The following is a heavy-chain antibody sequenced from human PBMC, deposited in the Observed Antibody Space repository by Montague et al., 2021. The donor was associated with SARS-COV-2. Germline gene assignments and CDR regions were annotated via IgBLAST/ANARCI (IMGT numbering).Heavy chain of an antibody. D-gene: IGHD3-22*01. CDR2: IYFSGST. Sequence: SETLSPTCTVSGVSISSYYWSWIRQPPGKGLEWIGCIYFSGSTNYNPSLKSRVTISVDTSKNQFSLKLSSVTAADTAVYYCARHGRSSVIVNTPRGAFDIWGQGTMVTVSS. J-gene: IGHJ3*02. CDR1: GVSISSYY. V-gene: IGHV4-59*08. CDR3: ARHGRSSVIVNTPRGAFDI.